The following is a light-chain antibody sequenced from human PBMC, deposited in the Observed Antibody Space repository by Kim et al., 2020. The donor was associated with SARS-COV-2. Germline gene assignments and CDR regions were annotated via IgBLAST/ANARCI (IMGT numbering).Light chain of an antibody. CDR1: SSDIAAYNY. CDR2: DVS. Sequence: QSALTQPASVSGSPGQSITISCTGTSSDIAAYNYVSWFQQHPGKAPKLMISDVSQRPSGVSNRFSGSKSGNTASLTISGLQAEDEADYYCTSYTSRSTWVFRGGTQLTVL. J-gene: IGLJ3*02. V-gene: IGLV2-14*01. CDR3: TSYTSRSTWV.